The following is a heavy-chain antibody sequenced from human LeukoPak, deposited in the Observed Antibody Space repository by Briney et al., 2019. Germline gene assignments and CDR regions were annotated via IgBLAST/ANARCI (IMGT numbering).Heavy chain of an antibody. J-gene: IGHJ4*02. D-gene: IGHD3-3*01. CDR3: ARWVNKAWSFDY. V-gene: IGHV1-2*02. CDR1: GYTFTGYY. CDR2: INPNSGGA. Sequence: ASVKVSCKASGYTFTGYYMHWVRQAPGQGLEWMGWINPNSGGANYAQKFQGRVTMTRDTSISTAYMELSRLRSDDTAVYYCARWVNKAWSFDYWGQGTLVTVSS.